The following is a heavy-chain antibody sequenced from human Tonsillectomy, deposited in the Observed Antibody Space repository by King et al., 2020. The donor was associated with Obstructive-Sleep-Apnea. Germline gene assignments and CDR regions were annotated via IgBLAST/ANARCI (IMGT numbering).Heavy chain of an antibody. D-gene: IGHD3-9*01. V-gene: IGHV3-30*02. CDR3: AKDLSYYDILTGYFDY. CDR2: IRYDGSNK. CDR1: GFTFSSYG. J-gene: IGHJ4*02. Sequence: VQLVESGGGVVQPGGSLRLSCAASGFTFSSYGMHWVRQAPGKGLEWVAFIRYDGSNKYYADSVKGRFTISRDNSKNTLYLQMNSLRAEDTAVYYCAKDLSYYDILTGYFDYWGQGTLVTVSS.